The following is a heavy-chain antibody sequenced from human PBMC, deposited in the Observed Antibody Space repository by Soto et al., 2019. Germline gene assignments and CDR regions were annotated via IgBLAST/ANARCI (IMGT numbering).Heavy chain of an antibody. Sequence: PGESLKISCKGSGYSFNSYWIGWVRQMLGKGLEWMGIIYPGDSDTRYSPSFQGQITISADKSISTAYLQWSSLKASDTAMYYCARLAAAVSEPMDVWGQGTTVTVSS. CDR2: IYPGDSDT. D-gene: IGHD6-13*01. CDR3: ARLAAAVSEPMDV. V-gene: IGHV5-51*01. CDR1: GYSFNSYW. J-gene: IGHJ6*02.